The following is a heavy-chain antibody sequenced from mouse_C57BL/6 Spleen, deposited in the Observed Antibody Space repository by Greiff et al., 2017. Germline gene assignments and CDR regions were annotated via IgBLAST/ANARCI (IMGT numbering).Heavy chain of an antibody. V-gene: IGHV7-3*01. J-gene: IGHJ4*01. CDR2: IRNKANGYTT. CDR3: ARYTQPYAMDY. CDR1: GFTFTDYY. Sequence: DVQLVESGGGLVQPGGSLSLSCAASGFTFTDYYMSWVRQPPGKALEWLGFIRNKANGYTTEYSASVKGRFTISRDNSQSILYLQMNALRAEDSATYYCARYTQPYAMDYWGQGTSVTVSS.